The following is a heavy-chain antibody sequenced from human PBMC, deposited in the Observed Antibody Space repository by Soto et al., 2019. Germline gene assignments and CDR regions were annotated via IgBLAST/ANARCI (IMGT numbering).Heavy chain of an antibody. CDR1: GGTFSSYA. Sequence: QVQLVQSGAEVKKPGSSVKVSCKASGGTFSSYAISWVRQAPGQGLEWMGGIIPIFGTANYAQKFQGRVTITADESTSTAYMELSSQRSEDTAVYYCARAYSSSFGAPLGNYYYGMDVWGQGTTVTVSS. CDR3: ARAYSSSFGAPLGNYYYGMDV. CDR2: IIPIFGTA. V-gene: IGHV1-69*01. J-gene: IGHJ6*02. D-gene: IGHD6-6*01.